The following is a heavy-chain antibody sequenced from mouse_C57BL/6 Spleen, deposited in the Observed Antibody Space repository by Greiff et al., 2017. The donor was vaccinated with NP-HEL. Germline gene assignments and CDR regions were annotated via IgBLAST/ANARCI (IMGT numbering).Heavy chain of an antibody. J-gene: IGHJ2*01. Sequence: VQLQQSGPELVKPGASVKIPCKASGYTFTDYNMDWVKQSHGKSLEWIGDINPNNGGTIYNQKFKGKATLTVDKSSSTAYMELRSLTSEDTAVYYCARSEGLGRRDYFDYWGQGTTLTVSS. CDR1: GYTFTDYN. V-gene: IGHV1-18*01. D-gene: IGHD4-1*01. CDR2: INPNNGGT. CDR3: ARSEGLGRRDYFDY.